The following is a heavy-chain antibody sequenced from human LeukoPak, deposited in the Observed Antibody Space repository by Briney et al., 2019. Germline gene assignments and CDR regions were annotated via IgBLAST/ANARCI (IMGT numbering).Heavy chain of an antibody. J-gene: IGHJ3*02. D-gene: IGHD3-9*01. CDR1: GYSFTSYW. Sequence: GESLKISCKGSGYSFTSYWISWVRQMPGKGLEWMGRIDPSDSYTNYSPSFRGHVTISADKSISTAYLQWSSLKASDTAMYYCAKTRHYDILTGYQEAAGAFDIWGQGTMVTVSS. CDR3: AKTRHYDILTGYQEAAGAFDI. V-gene: IGHV5-10-1*01. CDR2: IDPSDSYT.